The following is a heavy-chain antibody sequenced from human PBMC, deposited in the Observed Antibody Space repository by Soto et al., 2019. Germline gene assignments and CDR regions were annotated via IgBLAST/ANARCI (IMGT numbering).Heavy chain of an antibody. D-gene: IGHD3-9*01. CDR2: IWYDGSNK. CDR3: ARESYNDILTGPFDY. J-gene: IGHJ4*02. V-gene: IGHV3-33*01. Sequence: GGSLRLSCAASGFTFSSYGMHWVRQAPGKGLEWVAVIWYDGSNKYYADSVKGRFTISRDNSKNTLYLQMNSLRAEDTAVYYCARESYNDILTGPFDYWGQGTLATVSS. CDR1: GFTFSSYG.